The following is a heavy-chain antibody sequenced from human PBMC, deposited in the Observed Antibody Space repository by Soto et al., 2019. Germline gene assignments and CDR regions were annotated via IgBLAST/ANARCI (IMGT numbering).Heavy chain of an antibody. CDR3: AHRRCGVGSCYYSLDY. CDR1: GFSLSTSGVA. Sequence: QITLKESGPTLVEPTQTLTLTCTFSGFSLSTSGVAVGWIRQPPGKALEWLALIYWNDAKLYSPSLKSRLTINKDTSKNHVVLAMTNMDPEDPATYYCAHRRCGVGSCYYSLDYWGQGTLVTVSS. V-gene: IGHV2-5*01. D-gene: IGHD2-15*01. J-gene: IGHJ4*02. CDR2: IYWNDAK.